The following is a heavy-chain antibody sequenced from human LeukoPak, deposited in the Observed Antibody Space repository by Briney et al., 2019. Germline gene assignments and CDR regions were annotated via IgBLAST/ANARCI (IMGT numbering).Heavy chain of an antibody. D-gene: IGHD4-17*01. CDR2: IIPIFGTA. J-gene: IGHJ4*02. V-gene: IGHV1-69*06. CDR3: AIRPTTVTTFYFDY. CDR1: GGTFSSYA. Sequence: SVKVSCKASGGTFSSYAISWVRQAPGQGLEWMGGIIPIFGTANYAQKFQGRVTITADKSTSTAYMELSSLRSEDTAVYYCAIRPTTVTTFYFDYWGQGTLVTASS.